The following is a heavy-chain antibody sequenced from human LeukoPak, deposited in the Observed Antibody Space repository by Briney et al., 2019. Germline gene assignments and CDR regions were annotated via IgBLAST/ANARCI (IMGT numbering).Heavy chain of an antibody. CDR1: GFTFSSYG. Sequence: GGSLRLPCAASGFTFSSYGMHWVRQAPGKGLEWVAFIRYDGSNKYYADSVKGRFTISRDNSKNTLYLQMNSLRAEDTAVYYCAKDLMVYAIQGAFDIWGQGTMVTVSS. J-gene: IGHJ3*02. CDR2: IRYDGSNK. V-gene: IGHV3-30*02. CDR3: AKDLMVYAIQGAFDI. D-gene: IGHD2-8*01.